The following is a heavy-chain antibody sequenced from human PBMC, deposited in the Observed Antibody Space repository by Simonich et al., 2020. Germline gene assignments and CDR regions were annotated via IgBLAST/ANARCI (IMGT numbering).Heavy chain of an antibody. Sequence: EVQLVESGGGLVQPGRSLRLSCAASGFTFDDYAMHWVRQAPGEGREGVLGIWWNGGSIGYAESVKGRFTISRDNAKNSLYLQMNRLRAEDTALYYCAKDGGYCTNGVCYYFDYWGQGTLVTVSS. J-gene: IGHJ4*02. CDR3: AKDGGYCTNGVCYYFDY. D-gene: IGHD2-8*01. V-gene: IGHV3-9*01. CDR2: IWWNGGSI. CDR1: GFTFDDYA.